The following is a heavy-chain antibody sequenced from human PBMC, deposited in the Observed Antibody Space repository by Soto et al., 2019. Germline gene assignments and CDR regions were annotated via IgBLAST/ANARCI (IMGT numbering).Heavy chain of an antibody. V-gene: IGHV3-7*03. D-gene: IGHD3-10*01. Sequence: EVQLVESGGALVQPGGSLRLSCAASGFTFTTYYMTWVRQAPGKGLEWVASIKNDGSEQYYVDSVKGRFTNSRDNAKNSLYLQMNSLRVGDTALYYCSRENWFQDYWGQGTLVTVSS. J-gene: IGHJ4*02. CDR3: SRENWFQDY. CDR2: IKNDGSEQ. CDR1: GFTFTTYY.